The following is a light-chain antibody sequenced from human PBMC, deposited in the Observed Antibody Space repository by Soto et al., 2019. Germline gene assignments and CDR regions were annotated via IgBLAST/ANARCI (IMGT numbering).Light chain of an antibody. CDR3: QQSNNPWT. J-gene: IGKJ1*01. V-gene: IGKV1-5*01. CDR1: QSISSW. Sequence: DIQMTQSPSTLSASVGDRVTITCRASQSISSWLAWYQQKPGKAPKLLIYDASSLESGVPSRFSGSGSATEFTLTSSSLQPDDFATYYCQQSNNPWTSGQGTKVDIK. CDR2: DAS.